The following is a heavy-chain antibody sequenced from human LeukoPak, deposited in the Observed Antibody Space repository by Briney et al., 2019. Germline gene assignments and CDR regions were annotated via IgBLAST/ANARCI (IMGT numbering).Heavy chain of an antibody. CDR1: GFTFSSYG. Sequence: PGGFLRLSCAASGFTFSSYGMHWVRQAPGKGLEWVAVIWYDGSNKYYADSVKGRFTISRDNSKNTLYLQMNSLRAEDTAVYYCARETYYYDNSGYSIDYWGQGVLVTVSS. D-gene: IGHD3-22*01. CDR3: ARETYYYDNSGYSIDY. CDR2: IWYDGSNK. V-gene: IGHV3-33*01. J-gene: IGHJ4*02.